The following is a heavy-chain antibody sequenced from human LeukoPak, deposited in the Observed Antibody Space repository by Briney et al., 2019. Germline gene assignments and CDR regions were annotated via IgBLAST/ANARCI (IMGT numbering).Heavy chain of an antibody. V-gene: IGHV4-38-2*02. Sequence: SETLSLTCAVSGYSISSGYYWGWIRQPPGKGLEWIGSIYHSGSTYYNPSLKSRVTISVDTSKNQFSLKLSSVTAADTAVYYCARDLVSGGTAVAGPFDYWGQGTLVTVSS. J-gene: IGHJ4*02. CDR1: GYSISSGYY. CDR3: ARDLVSGGTAVAGPFDY. CDR2: IYHSGST. D-gene: IGHD6-19*01.